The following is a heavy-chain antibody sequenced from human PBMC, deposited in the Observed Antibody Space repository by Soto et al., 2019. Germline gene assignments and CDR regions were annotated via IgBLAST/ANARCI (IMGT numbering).Heavy chain of an antibody. J-gene: IGHJ4*02. CDR3: ARGWGSKWYYFGS. V-gene: IGHV4-59*13. CDR2: IFDNGDV. Sequence: QVRLQESGPGVVRPSETLSLTCTVSGVSSTSFYWSWLRQSPGKGLEWIGYIFDNGDVKYNPSLMSRLTMSTDMSKNESSLRLKSVTAADTAMFYCARGWGSKWYYFGSWGEGTLVTVSS. CDR1: GVSSTSFY. D-gene: IGHD3-16*01.